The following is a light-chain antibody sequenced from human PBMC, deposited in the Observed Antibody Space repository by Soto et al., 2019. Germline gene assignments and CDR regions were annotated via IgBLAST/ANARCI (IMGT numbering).Light chain of an antibody. J-gene: IGKJ1*01. CDR2: DAS. Sequence: VFTESPGTLSLSRGERAALSWMASQSVSSISLAWYQQKRGQAPRLLIYDASNRATAIPARFSGSGSGTDFTLTISSLQPEDFVTYYCLQDYDYPRTFGQGTKVDI. CDR3: LQDYDYPRT. V-gene: IGKV3D-7*01. CDR1: QSVSSIS.